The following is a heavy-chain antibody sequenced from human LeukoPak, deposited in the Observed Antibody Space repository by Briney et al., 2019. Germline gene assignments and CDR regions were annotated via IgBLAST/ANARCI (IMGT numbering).Heavy chain of an antibody. J-gene: IGHJ4*02. CDR1: GYTFTSYA. CDR2: INAGNGNT. CDR3: ARDRSMVRGPLGY. Sequence: ASVKVSCKASGYTFTSYAIHWVRQAPGQRLEWMGWINAGNGNTKYSQNFQGRVTITRDTSASTAYMELSSLRSEDTAVYYCARDRSMVRGPLGYWGQGTLVTVSS. V-gene: IGHV1-3*01. D-gene: IGHD3-10*01.